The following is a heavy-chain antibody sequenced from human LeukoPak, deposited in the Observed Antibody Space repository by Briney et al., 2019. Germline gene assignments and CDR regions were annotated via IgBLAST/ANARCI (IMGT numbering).Heavy chain of an antibody. CDR1: GFIFNDHY. D-gene: IGHD6-19*01. J-gene: IGHJ6*03. CDR3: TRPPGEVAGTNYYYYYYMDV. V-gene: IGHV3-73*01. Sequence: GGSLRLSCAASGFIFNDHYMDWVRQAPEKGLEWVGRIRSKANSYATAYAASVKGRFTISRDDSKNTAYLQMNSLKTEDTAVYYCTRPPGEVAGTNYYYYYYMDVWGKGTTVTVSS. CDR2: IRSKANSYAT.